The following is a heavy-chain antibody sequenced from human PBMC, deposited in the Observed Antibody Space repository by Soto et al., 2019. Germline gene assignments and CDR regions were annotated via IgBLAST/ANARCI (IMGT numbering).Heavy chain of an antibody. CDR1: GYSFSNYW. CDR2: IFPADSDT. V-gene: IGHV5-51*01. Sequence: GESLKISCNGSGYSFSNYWIAWVRQMPGKGLEWMGIIFPADSDTKYSPSFQGQVTISADKSISTAYLQWSSLKASDTAMYYCARSGKDYYDSSGYFDPWGQGTLVTVSS. D-gene: IGHD3-22*01. J-gene: IGHJ5*02. CDR3: ARSGKDYYDSSGYFDP.